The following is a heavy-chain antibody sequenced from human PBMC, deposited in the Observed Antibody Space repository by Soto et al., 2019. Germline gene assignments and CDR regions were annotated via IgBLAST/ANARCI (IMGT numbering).Heavy chain of an antibody. CDR2: ISYDGNVA. CDR1: GFTFRNDG. V-gene: IGHV3-30*18. J-gene: IGHJ4*02. Sequence: QVQLVESEGGVVQPGRSLRLSCAASGFTFRNDGMHWVRQAPGKGLEWVTVISYDGNVAYYADSVKGRFTSSRDNSKNTLYLQMNSLRTEDTAVYYCAKEGPITNWYFDYWGQGTLVTVSS. D-gene: IGHD1-1*01. CDR3: AKEGPITNWYFDY.